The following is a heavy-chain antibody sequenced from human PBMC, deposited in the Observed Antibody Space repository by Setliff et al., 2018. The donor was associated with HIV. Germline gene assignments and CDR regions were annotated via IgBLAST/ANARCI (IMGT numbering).Heavy chain of an antibody. Sequence: PSETLSLTCIVSGDSISSSSYYWGWVRQPPGKGLGFIGIIHYTGTTYYSPSLRRRAAISVDTSKNQFSLKLSSVTAADTAVYYCARRRESLKVVFVFDFWGQGTKVTVSS. J-gene: IGHJ3*01. CDR2: IHYTGTT. CDR1: GDSISSSSYY. CDR3: ARRRESLKVVFVFDF. V-gene: IGHV4-39*01. D-gene: IGHD3-22*01.